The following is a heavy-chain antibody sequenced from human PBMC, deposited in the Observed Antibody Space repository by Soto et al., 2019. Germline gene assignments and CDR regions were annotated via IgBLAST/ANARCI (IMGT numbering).Heavy chain of an antibody. D-gene: IGHD6-13*01. Sequence: GGSLRLACAASGFTFDNYAMYWVRQTPGKGLEWVSAISGSDDTTYSANSVKGRFTISRDNSKSTLYLQMNSLRAEDTAVYYCAKHLDIIAAAGTGIDYWGQGTLVTGSS. CDR1: GFTFDNYA. V-gene: IGHV3-23*01. CDR3: AKHLDIIAAAGTGIDY. J-gene: IGHJ4*02. CDR2: ISGSDDTT.